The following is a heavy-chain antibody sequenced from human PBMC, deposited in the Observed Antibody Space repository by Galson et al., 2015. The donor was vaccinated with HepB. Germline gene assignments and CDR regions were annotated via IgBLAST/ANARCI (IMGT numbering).Heavy chain of an antibody. CDR2: ISSSGSSI. V-gene: IGHV3-11*01. D-gene: IGHD1-26*01. Sequence: SLRLSCAASGFTFSDYYMSWIRQAPGKGLEWVSYISSSGSSIYYADSVKGRFTISRDNAKNSLYLQMNSLRADDTAVYYCTREGATPWKGTVDYWGQGTLVTVSS. CDR3: TREGATPWKGTVDY. CDR1: GFTFSDYY. J-gene: IGHJ4*02.